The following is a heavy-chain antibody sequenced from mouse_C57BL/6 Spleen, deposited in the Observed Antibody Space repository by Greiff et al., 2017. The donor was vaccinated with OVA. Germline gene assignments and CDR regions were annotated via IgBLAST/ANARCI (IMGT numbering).Heavy chain of an antibody. CDR1: GYTFTSSG. CDR2: IYPRSGNT. D-gene: IGHD2-5*01. J-gene: IGHJ2*01. Sequence: QVQLQQSGAELARPGASVKLSCKASGYTFTSSGISWVKQRTGQGLEWIGEIYPRSGNTYSNEKFKGKATLTADKSSSTAYMELRSLTSEDSAVYFCAYYSKKYYFDYWGQGTTLTVSS. V-gene: IGHV1-81*01. CDR3: AYYSKKYYFDY.